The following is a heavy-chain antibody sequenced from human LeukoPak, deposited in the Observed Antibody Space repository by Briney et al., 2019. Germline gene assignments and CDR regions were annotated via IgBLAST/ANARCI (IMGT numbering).Heavy chain of an antibody. D-gene: IGHD2-21*02. CDR1: GGSFSGYY. J-gene: IGHJ4*02. CDR3: ARGRTAFFDY. Sequence: SETLSLTCAVYGGSFSGYYWSWIRQPPGKGLEWIGEINHSGSTNYNPSLKSRVTISVDTSKNQFSLKLSSVTAADTAVYYCARGRTAFFDYWGQGTLVTVSS. V-gene: IGHV4-34*01. CDR2: INHSGST.